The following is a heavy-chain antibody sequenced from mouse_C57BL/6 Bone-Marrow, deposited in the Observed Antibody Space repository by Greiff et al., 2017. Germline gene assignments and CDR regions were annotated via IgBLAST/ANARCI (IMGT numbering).Heavy chain of an antibody. J-gene: IGHJ1*03. CDR2: ISDGGSYT. CDR3: ARDGHYYYGSSYGCYFAV. V-gene: IGHV5-4*01. CDR1: GFTFSSYA. Sequence: EVQLVESGGGLVKPGGSLKLSCAASGFTFSSYAMSWVRQTPEKRLEWVATISDGGSYTYYPDNVKGRFTISRDNAKNNLYLQMSHLKSEDTAMYYCARDGHYYYGSSYGCYFAVWGTGTTVTVS. D-gene: IGHD1-1*01.